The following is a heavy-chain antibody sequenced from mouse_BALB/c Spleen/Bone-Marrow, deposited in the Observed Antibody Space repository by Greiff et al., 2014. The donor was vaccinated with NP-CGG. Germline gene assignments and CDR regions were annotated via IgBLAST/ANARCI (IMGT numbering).Heavy chain of an antibody. CDR3: RRCGNSNYYAMDY. Sequence: QVQLQQSGAELVRPGASVKLSCRASGYTFTSYWINWVKQRPGQGLEWIGNIYPSDSYTNYNQRFKDKATLTVDKSSSTAYMQLSSPPSEDSAVYYCRRCGNSNYYAMDYWGQGTSVTVSS. J-gene: IGHJ4*01. CDR1: GYTFTSYW. CDR2: IYPSDSYT. V-gene: IGHV1-69*02. D-gene: IGHD1-1*01.